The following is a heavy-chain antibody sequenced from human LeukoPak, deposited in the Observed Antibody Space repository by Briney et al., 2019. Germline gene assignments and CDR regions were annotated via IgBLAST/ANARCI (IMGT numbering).Heavy chain of an antibody. V-gene: IGHV1-18*01. D-gene: IGHD3-10*01. J-gene: IGHJ4*02. CDR1: GYTFTSYG. Sequence: ASVKVSCKASGYTFTSYGISWERQAPAQGHEWMGWISAYNGNTNYSQKLQGRVTMTTDTSTGKAYMELRSLRSDDTAVYSCARGPLLWFGELDYWGQGTLVTVSS. CDR3: ARGPLLWFGELDY. CDR2: ISAYNGNT.